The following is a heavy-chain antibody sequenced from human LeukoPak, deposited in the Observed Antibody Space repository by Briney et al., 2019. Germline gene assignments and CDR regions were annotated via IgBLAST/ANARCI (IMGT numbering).Heavy chain of an antibody. CDR1: GGIFSSYA. CDR2: IIPILGIA. V-gene: IGHV1-69*04. D-gene: IGHD5-12*01. CDR3: ARTRRWASRYSGYDVGAFDI. Sequence: ASVKVSCKASGGIFSSYAISWVRQAPGQGLEWMGRIIPILGIANYAQKFQGRVTITADKSTSTAYMELSSLRSEDTAVYYCARTRRWASRYSGYDVGAFDIWGQGTMVTVSS. J-gene: IGHJ3*02.